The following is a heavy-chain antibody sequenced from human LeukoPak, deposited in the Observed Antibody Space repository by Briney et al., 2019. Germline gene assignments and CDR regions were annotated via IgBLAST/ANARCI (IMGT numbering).Heavy chain of an antibody. CDR1: GGSISSSNW. V-gene: IGHV4-4*02. J-gene: IGHJ4*02. Sequence: SETLSLTCAVSGGSISSSNWWSWVRQPPGKGLEWIGEIYHSGSTNYNPSLKSRVTILVDKSKNQFSLKLSSVTAADTAVYYCALVNYYDSSGIDYWGQGTLVTVSS. CDR3: ALVNYYDSSGIDY. CDR2: IYHSGST. D-gene: IGHD3-22*01.